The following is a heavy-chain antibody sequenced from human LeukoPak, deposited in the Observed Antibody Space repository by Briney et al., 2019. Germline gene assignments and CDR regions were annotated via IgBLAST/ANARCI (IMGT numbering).Heavy chain of an antibody. CDR2: IYYSGST. Sequence: SQTLSLTCTVSGASISSGDYYWSWIRQPPGKGLEWIGYIYYSGSTYYNPSLKSRVTISVDTSKNQFSLKLTSVTAADTAVYYCASQATMVRGGGNDYWGQGTLVTVSS. V-gene: IGHV4-30-4*01. CDR1: GASISSGDYY. J-gene: IGHJ4*02. CDR3: ASQATMVRGGGNDY. D-gene: IGHD3-10*01.